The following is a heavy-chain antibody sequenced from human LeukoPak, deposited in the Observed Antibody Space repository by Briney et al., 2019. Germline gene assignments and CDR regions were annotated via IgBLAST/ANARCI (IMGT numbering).Heavy chain of an antibody. J-gene: IGHJ6*02. V-gene: IGHV3-48*03. Sequence: PGGSLRLSCAASGFTFSSYAMSWVRQAPGKGLEWVSYISSSGSTIYYADSVKGRFTISRDNAKDSLYLQMNSLRAEDTAVYYCARDHYDILTGYPYYGMDVWGQGTTVTVSS. CDR3: ARDHYDILTGYPYYGMDV. CDR2: ISSSGSTI. CDR1: GFTFSSYA. D-gene: IGHD3-9*01.